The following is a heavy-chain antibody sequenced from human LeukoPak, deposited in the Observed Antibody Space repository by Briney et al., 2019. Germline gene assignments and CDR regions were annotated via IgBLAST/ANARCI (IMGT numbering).Heavy chain of an antibody. CDR1: GYSFTTYW. CDR3: ARRQGCSSTSCPPDY. Sequence: GESLKISCKGSGYSFTTYWIGWVRQLPGKGLEWMGIIYPGDSDIRYSPSFQGQVTMSVDKSISTAYLQWTSLKASDTAMYYCARRQGCSSTSCPPDYWGQGTLVTVSS. CDR2: IYPGDSDI. V-gene: IGHV5-51*01. D-gene: IGHD2-2*01. J-gene: IGHJ4*02.